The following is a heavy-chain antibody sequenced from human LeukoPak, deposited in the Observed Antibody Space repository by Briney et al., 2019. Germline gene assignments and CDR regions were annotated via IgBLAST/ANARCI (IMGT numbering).Heavy chain of an antibody. J-gene: IGHJ4*02. Sequence: PGGSLRLSCAASGFTFSSYSMNWVRQAPGKGLEWVSYISSSSSTIYYADSVKGRFTISRDNAKNSLYLQMNSLRDEDTAVYYCARENYDYVWGSFPFDYWGQGTLVTVSS. D-gene: IGHD3-16*01. CDR1: GFTFSSYS. CDR3: ARENYDYVWGSFPFDY. V-gene: IGHV3-48*02. CDR2: ISSSSSTI.